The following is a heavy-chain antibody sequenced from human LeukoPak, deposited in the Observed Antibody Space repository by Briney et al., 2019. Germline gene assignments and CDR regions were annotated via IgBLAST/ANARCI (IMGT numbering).Heavy chain of an antibody. CDR3: ARDQPRVYGGSPQGVMDV. Sequence: SETLSLTCTVSGGSISSYYWSWIRQPPGKGLEWIGYIYYSGSTNYNPSLKSRVTISVDTSKNQFSLKLSSVTAADTAVYYCARDQPRVYGGSPQGVMDVWGKGTTVTVSS. J-gene: IGHJ6*03. V-gene: IGHV4-59*01. CDR2: IYYSGST. CDR1: GGSISSYY. D-gene: IGHD1-26*01.